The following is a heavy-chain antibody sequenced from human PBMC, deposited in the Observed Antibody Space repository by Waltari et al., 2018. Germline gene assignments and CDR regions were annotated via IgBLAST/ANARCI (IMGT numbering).Heavy chain of an antibody. Sequence: EVQLVETGGGLIKPGGCLRLFFAASGFPVSSHHMSCARQAPGKGLEWVSVIYSGSSTYYADSVKGRFTISRDNSKNTLYLQMNSLRAEDTAVYYCARDAGGVDAFDIWGQGTMVTVSS. D-gene: IGHD3-16*01. CDR3: ARDAGGVDAFDI. CDR2: IYSGSST. J-gene: IGHJ3*02. V-gene: IGHV3-53*02. CDR1: GFPVSSHH.